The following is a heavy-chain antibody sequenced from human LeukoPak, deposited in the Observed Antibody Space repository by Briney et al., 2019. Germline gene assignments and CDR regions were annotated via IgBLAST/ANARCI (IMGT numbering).Heavy chain of an antibody. V-gene: IGHV1-18*01. CDR3: ARKQGDSSGYYPWYFDL. J-gene: IGHJ2*01. Sequence: QKLQGRVTMTTDTSTSTAYMELRSLRSDDTAVYYCARKQGDSSGYYPWYFDLWGRGTLVTVSS. D-gene: IGHD3-22*01.